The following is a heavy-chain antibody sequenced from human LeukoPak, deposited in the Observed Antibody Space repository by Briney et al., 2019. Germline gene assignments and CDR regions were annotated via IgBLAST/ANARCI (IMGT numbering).Heavy chain of an antibody. CDR2: ISGSGGST. D-gene: IGHD2-2*01. CDR1: GFTFSSYA. Sequence: GGSLRLSCAASGFTFSSYAMSWVRQAPGKGLEWASAISGSGGSTYYADSVKGRFTISRDNSKNTLYLQMNSLRAEDTAVYYSAKDFCRSTSCKYNWFDPWGQGTLVTVSS. CDR3: AKDFCRSTSCKYNWFDP. J-gene: IGHJ5*02. V-gene: IGHV3-23*01.